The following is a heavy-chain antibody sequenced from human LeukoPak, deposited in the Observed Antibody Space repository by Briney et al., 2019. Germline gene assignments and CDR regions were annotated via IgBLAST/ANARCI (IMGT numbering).Heavy chain of an antibody. V-gene: IGHV3-7*01. J-gene: IGHJ6*02. Sequence: GGSLRLSCAASGFTFSSYWMSWVRQAPGKGLEWVANIKQDGSEKYYVDSVKGRFTISRDNAKNSLYLQMNSLRAEDTAVYYCAREWEPYYYYGMDVWGQGTLVTVSS. CDR3: AREWEPYYYYGMDV. CDR2: IKQDGSEK. D-gene: IGHD1-26*01. CDR1: GFTFSSYW.